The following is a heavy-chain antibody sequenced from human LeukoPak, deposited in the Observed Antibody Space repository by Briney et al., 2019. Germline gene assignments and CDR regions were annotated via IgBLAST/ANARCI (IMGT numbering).Heavy chain of an antibody. Sequence: SETLSLTCTVSGGSISSYYWSWIRQPPGKRLEWIGYIYYSGSTNYNPSLKSRVTISVDTSKNQFSLKLSSVTAADTAVYYCARDGEWRYGMDVWGQGTTVTVSS. CDR1: GGSISSYY. CDR3: ARDGEWRYGMDV. J-gene: IGHJ6*02. CDR2: IYYSGST. V-gene: IGHV4-59*01. D-gene: IGHD7-27*01.